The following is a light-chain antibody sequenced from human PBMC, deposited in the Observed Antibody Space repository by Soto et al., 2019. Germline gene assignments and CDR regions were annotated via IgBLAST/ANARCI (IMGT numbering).Light chain of an antibody. CDR3: SSYTSSYTYV. Sequence: QSALTQPASVSGSPGQSVTISCAGTSSDVGGYNFVSWYQQHPGKAPQLMIYDVSSRPSGVSNRFSGSKSGNTASLTISGLQVEDEADYYCSSYTSSYTYVFGTGTKVTVL. CDR2: DVS. V-gene: IGLV2-14*03. J-gene: IGLJ1*01. CDR1: SSDVGGYNF.